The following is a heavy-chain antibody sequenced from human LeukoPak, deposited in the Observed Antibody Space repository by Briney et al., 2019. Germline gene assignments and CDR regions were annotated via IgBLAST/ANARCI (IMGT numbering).Heavy chain of an antibody. V-gene: IGHV3-21*04. CDR2: ISSSSSYI. CDR3: ARDLSGYMDV. J-gene: IGHJ6*03. CDR1: GFTFSSYI. Sequence: GGSLRLSCAASGFTFSSYIMNWVRQAPGKGLEWVSSISSSSSYIYYADSVKGRFTISRDNAKNSLYLQMNSLRAEDTAVYYCARDLSGYMDVWGKGTTVTVSS.